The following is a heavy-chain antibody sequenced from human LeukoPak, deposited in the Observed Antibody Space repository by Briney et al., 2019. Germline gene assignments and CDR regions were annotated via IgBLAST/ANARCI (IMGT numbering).Heavy chain of an antibody. V-gene: IGHV3-23*01. J-gene: IGHJ5*02. CDR3: AKDGYYYGSGSRENWFDP. D-gene: IGHD3-10*01. CDR2: ISGSGGST. Sequence: GGSLRLSCAASGFTFSSYAMSWVRQAPGKGLEWVSAISGSGGSTYYADSVKGRFTISRDNSKNTLYLQMNSLRAEDTAVYYCAKDGYYYGSGSRENWFDPWGQGTLVTVSS. CDR1: GFTFSSYA.